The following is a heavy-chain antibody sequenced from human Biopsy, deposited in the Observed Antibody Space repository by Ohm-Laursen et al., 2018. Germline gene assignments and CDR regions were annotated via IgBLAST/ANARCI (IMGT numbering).Heavy chain of an antibody. J-gene: IGHJ1*01. V-gene: IGHV4-4*07. D-gene: IGHD4-23*01. CDR2: IHPTGYT. CDR3: ARGSNEYGGLYFPH. CDR1: GGSFTGHY. Sequence: SDTLSLTCPVSGGSFTGHYWTWIRQPPGKGLEWIGRIHPTGYTSYKPSLKSRVTMSLDTSRKHFSLRLTSLAAADTAVYYCARGSNEYGGLYFPHWGQGTLVTVSS.